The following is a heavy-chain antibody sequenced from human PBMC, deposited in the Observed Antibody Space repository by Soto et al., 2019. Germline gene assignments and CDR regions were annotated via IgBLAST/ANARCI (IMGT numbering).Heavy chain of an antibody. D-gene: IGHD3-10*01. CDR2: IHYSGST. CDR1: GGSVRRGETY. Sequence: PSETLSLTCNVSGGSVRRGETYWSWIRQSPGNGLEWIGYIHYSGSTYYNPSLRSRVTMSLDMSKNQFSLQLSSVTAAATAVYFCARGDRPIYYYGSGSYYNVHWFDPWGQGTLVTVSS. CDR3: ARGDRPIYYYGSGSYYNVHWFDP. V-gene: IGHV4-30-4*01. J-gene: IGHJ5*02.